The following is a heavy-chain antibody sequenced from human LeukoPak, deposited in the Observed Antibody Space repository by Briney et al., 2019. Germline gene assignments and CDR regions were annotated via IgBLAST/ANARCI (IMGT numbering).Heavy chain of an antibody. CDR3: ARDHRGSTSPYFDY. D-gene: IGHD2-2*01. V-gene: IGHV3-21*01. CDR2: ISSSSSYI. CDR1: GFTFSSYG. J-gene: IGHJ4*02. Sequence: GGSLRLSCAASGFTFSSYGMHWVRQAPGKGLEWVSSISSSSSYIYYADSVKGRFTISRDNAKNSLYLQMNSLRAEDTAVYYCARDHRGSTSPYFDYWGQGTLVTVSS.